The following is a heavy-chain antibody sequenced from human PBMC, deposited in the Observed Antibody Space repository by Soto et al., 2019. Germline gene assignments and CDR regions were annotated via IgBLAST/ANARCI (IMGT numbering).Heavy chain of an antibody. CDR2: ISAYNGNT. CDR1: GDTFASFG. J-gene: IGHJ1*01. D-gene: IGHD6-6*01. V-gene: IGHV1-18*01. CDR3: AREGSSSSKYFQQ. Sequence: GASVKVSCKASGDTFASFGFSWVRQAPGQGLEWLGWISAYNGNTHYAQKVRDRVTLTTDTSISTAYMELYTLTSDDTAMYYCAREGSSSSKYFQQWGQGTLVTVSS.